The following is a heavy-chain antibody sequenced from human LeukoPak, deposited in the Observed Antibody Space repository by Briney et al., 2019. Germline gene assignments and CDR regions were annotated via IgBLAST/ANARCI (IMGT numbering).Heavy chain of an antibody. CDR3: AKDGGYNKGSFDS. D-gene: IGHD5-18*01. CDR1: GFAFSSYA. CDR2: ISGGGATT. V-gene: IGHV3-23*01. J-gene: IGHJ4*02. Sequence: GGSLRLSCAASGFAFSSYAMSWVRQTPEKGLEWFSFISGGGATTYYADSVQGRFTVSRDNYKNTVYLQIMSLRAEDTATYYCAKDGGYNKGSFDSWGQGTLVNVPS.